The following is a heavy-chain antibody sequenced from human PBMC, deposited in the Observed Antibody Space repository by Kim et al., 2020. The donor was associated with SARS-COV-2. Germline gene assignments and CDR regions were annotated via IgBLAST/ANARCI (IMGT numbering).Heavy chain of an antibody. V-gene: IGHV4-59*01. D-gene: IGHD3-10*01. J-gene: IGHJ4*02. CDR3: ARVPNLWFGELLFDY. Sequence: PSLSSRVTISVDTAKNQFSLKLSSVTSADTAVYYCARVPNLWFGELLFDYWGQGTLVTVSS.